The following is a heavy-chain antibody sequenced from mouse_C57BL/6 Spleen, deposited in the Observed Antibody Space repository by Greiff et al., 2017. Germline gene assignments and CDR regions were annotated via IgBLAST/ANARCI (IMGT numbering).Heavy chain of an antibody. D-gene: IGHD2-4*01. V-gene: IGHV1-66*01. CDR3: ALYYDYDYFDY. CDR1: GYSFTSYY. Sequence: VQLQQSGPELVKPGASVKISCKASGYSFTSYYIHWVKQRPGQGLEWVGWIYPGGGNTKYNEKLKGKATLTADTSSSTAYMQLSSLTSEDSAVYYCALYYDYDYFDYWGQGTTLTVSS. CDR2: IYPGGGNT. J-gene: IGHJ2*01.